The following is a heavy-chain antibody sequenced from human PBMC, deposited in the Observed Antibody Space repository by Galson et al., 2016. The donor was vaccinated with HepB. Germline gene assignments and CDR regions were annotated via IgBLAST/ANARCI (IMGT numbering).Heavy chain of an antibody. D-gene: IGHD3-10*01. Sequence: SLRLSCACSGFTFRNYALSWVRQAPGKGLQWVSGISSSGSNTYYADSVKGRFTISRDFSNSTLFLQMISLRPEDTAVYYCARGGLTRGIGSWGQGTLVAVSS. CDR2: ISSSGSNT. CDR1: GFTFRNYA. V-gene: IGHV3-23*01. CDR3: ARGGLTRGIGS. J-gene: IGHJ4*02.